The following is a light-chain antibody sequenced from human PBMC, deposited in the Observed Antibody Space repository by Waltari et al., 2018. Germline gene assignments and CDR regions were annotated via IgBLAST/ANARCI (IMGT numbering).Light chain of an antibody. CDR1: QSVSSNF. Sequence: EIVLTQSPGTLSLSPGETAAPSCRASQSVSSNFLSWYQQKPGQAPRLLIVGASNRATGIPDRFSGSGSETDFTLTVSRLEPEDFAVYYCQQYGSSPQAFGQGTKVEI. J-gene: IGKJ1*01. CDR2: GAS. CDR3: QQYGSSPQA. V-gene: IGKV3-20*01.